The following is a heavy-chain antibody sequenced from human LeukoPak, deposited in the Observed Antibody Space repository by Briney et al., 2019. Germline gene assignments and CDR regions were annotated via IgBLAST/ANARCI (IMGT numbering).Heavy chain of an antibody. CDR3: ARQAYCSSTSCYKLDQ. D-gene: IGHD2-2*02. Sequence: PSETLSLTCAVYGGSFSGYYWSWIRQPPRKGLEWIGEINHSGSTNYNPSLKSRVTISVDTSKYQFSLKLSSVTAADTAVYYCARQAYCSSTSCYKLDQWGQGTLVTVSS. CDR1: GGSFSGYY. CDR2: INHSGST. J-gene: IGHJ4*02. V-gene: IGHV4-34*01.